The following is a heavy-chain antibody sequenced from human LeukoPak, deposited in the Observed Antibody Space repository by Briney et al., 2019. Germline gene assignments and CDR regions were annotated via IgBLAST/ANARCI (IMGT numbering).Heavy chain of an antibody. V-gene: IGHV1-46*01. Sequence: ASVKVSCKASGYTFTSYYMHWVRQAPGQGLEWMGIINPSGGSTSYAQKFQGRVTMTRDTSTSTVYMELSSLRFEDTAVYYCARGSPFHDFWSGYVYYWGQGTLVTVSS. J-gene: IGHJ4*02. D-gene: IGHD3-3*01. CDR2: INPSGGST. CDR1: GYTFTSYY. CDR3: ARGSPFHDFWSGYVYY.